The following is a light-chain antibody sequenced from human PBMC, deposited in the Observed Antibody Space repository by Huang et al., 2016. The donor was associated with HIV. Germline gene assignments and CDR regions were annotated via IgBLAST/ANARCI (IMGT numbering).Light chain of an antibody. CDR1: QRVNNNY. J-gene: IGKJ2*03. CDR3: QQFGSSPPYS. V-gene: IGKV3-20*01. Sequence: EILLTQSPDTLSLSPGERATLSCRASQRVNNNYLVWYQQKPGQAPRRRIYRASTRATGIPDRCSGSGSGTDFTLTISRLEPDDFAVYYCQQFGSSPPYSFGQGTKLEIK. CDR2: RAS.